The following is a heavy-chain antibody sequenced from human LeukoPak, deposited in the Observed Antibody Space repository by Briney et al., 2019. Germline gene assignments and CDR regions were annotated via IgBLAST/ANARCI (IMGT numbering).Heavy chain of an antibody. CDR2: ISYDGSNK. Sequence: GRSLRLSCAASGFTFSSDAMHWVRQAPGKGLEWVAVISYDGSNKYYADSVKGRFTISRDNSKNTLYLQMNSLRAEDTAVYYCARDLGGATDYWGQGTLVTVSS. J-gene: IGHJ4*02. D-gene: IGHD1-26*01. CDR3: ARDLGGATDY. CDR1: GFTFSSDA. V-gene: IGHV3-30-3*01.